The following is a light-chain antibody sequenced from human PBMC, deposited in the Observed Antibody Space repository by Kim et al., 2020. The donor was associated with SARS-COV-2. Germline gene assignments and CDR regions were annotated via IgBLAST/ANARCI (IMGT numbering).Light chain of an antibody. V-gene: IGKV1-9*01. CDR2: AAS. CDR3: QQLNSYPLT. J-gene: IGKJ4*01. CDR1: QDISSY. Sequence: IQLTQSPSSLSASVGDRVTITCRASQDISSYLAWYQEKLGEVPKLLIYAASTLQSGVPSRFSGSGSGTDFTLTISSLQPEDFATYYCQQLNSYPLTFGGGTKVDIK.